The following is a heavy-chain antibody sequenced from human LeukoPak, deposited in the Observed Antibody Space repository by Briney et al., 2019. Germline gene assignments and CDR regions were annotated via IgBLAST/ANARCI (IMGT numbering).Heavy chain of an antibody. Sequence: ASVKVSCKASGYTFTGYYMHWVRQAPGQGLEWMGWINPNSGGTNYAQKFQGRVTMTRDTSISTAYMELSRLRSDDTAVYYCAAPYGDLDAFDIWGQGTLVTVSS. D-gene: IGHD4-17*01. CDR2: INPNSGGT. V-gene: IGHV1-2*02. CDR3: AAPYGDLDAFDI. CDR1: GYTFTGYY. J-gene: IGHJ3*02.